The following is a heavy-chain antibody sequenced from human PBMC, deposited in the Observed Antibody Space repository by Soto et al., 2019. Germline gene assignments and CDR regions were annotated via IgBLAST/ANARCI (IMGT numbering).Heavy chain of an antibody. CDR3: ARGSRDGTFIFRPSDDNWFDP. V-gene: IGHV1-69*13. J-gene: IGHJ5*02. Sequence: GASVKVSCKASGGTFSSYAISWVRQAPGQGLEWMGGIIPIFGTANYAQKFQGRVTITADESTSTAYMELSSLRSEDTAVYYCARGSRDGTFIFRPSDDNWFDPWGQGTLVTAPQ. CDR2: IIPIFGTA. CDR1: GGTFSSYA. D-gene: IGHD6-13*01.